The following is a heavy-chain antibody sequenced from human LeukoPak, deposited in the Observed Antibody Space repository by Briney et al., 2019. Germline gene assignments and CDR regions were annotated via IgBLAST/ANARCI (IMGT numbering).Heavy chain of an antibody. J-gene: IGHJ4*02. CDR1: GGSISRSRDY. Sequence: SETLSLTCTVSGGSISRSRDYWGWLRQPPGKGLEWIGSIYYSGSTYSNPSLKSRVTISVDTSKNQFSLKLSSVTAADTAVYYCARDPHYDFWSGYYTGYFDYWGQGTLVTVSS. CDR3: ARDPHYDFWSGYYTGYFDY. V-gene: IGHV4-39*07. CDR2: IYYSGST. D-gene: IGHD3-3*01.